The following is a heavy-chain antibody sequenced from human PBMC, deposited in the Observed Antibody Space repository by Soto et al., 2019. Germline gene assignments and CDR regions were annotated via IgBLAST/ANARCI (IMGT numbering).Heavy chain of an antibody. CDR3: ARAYCSSTSCYRGGDYYYMDV. J-gene: IGHJ6*03. Sequence: ASVKVSCKASGGTFSSYAISWVRQAPGQGLEWMGGIIPIFGTANYAQKFQGRVTITADESTSTAYMELSSLRSEDTAVYYCARAYCSSTSCYRGGDYYYMDVWGKGTTVTVSS. V-gene: IGHV1-69*13. D-gene: IGHD2-2*02. CDR1: GGTFSSYA. CDR2: IIPIFGTA.